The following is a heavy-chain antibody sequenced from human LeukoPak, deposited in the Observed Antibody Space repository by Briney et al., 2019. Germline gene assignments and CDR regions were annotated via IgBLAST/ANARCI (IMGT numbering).Heavy chain of an antibody. CDR1: GFTFTNNF. Sequence: GGSLRLSCAASGFTFTNNFMSWVRQVPGKGLEWVANIKQDGSEKYYVDSVKGRFTISRDNAKNSLYLQMNSLRAEDTAVYYCARDNDSRDPPHFDYWGQGTLVTVSS. CDR3: ARDNDSRDPPHFDY. D-gene: IGHD3-16*01. CDR2: IKQDGSEK. V-gene: IGHV3-7*01. J-gene: IGHJ4*02.